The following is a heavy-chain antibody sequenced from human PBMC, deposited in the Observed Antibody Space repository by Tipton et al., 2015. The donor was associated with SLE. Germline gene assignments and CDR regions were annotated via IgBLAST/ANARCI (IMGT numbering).Heavy chain of an antibody. CDR3: ARDLGASGADY. J-gene: IGHJ4*02. D-gene: IGHD1-26*01. Sequence: TLSLTCAVYGGSFSGYYWSWIRQPPGKGLEWIGEINHSGSTNYNPSLKSRVTISVDTSKNQFSLKLSSVTAADTAVYYCARDLGASGADYWGQGTLVTVSS. V-gene: IGHV4-34*01. CDR2: INHSGST. CDR1: GGSFSGYY.